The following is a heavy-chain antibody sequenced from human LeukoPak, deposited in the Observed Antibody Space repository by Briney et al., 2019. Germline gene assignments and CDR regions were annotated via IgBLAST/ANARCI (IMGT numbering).Heavy chain of an antibody. CDR1: GYTFTGYY. CDR3: ARVITIFGVVPGDY. D-gene: IGHD3-3*01. Sequence: GASVKVSCKASGYTFTGYYMHWVRQAPGQGLERMGWINPNSGGTNYAQKFQGRVTMTRDTSISTAYMELSRLRSDDTAVYYCARVITIFGVVPGDYWGQGTLVTVSS. V-gene: IGHV1-2*02. J-gene: IGHJ4*02. CDR2: INPNSGGT.